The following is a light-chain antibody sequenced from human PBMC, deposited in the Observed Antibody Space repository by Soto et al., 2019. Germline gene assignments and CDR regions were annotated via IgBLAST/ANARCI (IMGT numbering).Light chain of an antibody. Sequence: QSVLTQPPSVSAAPGQKVTISCSGSASNIGNNYVSWYQQLPGTAPKLLLYENYERPSGIPDRFSGSKSGTSATLGITGLQTGDEADYYCGAWDNSLTGGVFGGGTKLTVL. V-gene: IGLV1-51*02. CDR3: GAWDNSLTGGV. CDR2: ENY. CDR1: ASNIGNNY. J-gene: IGLJ2*01.